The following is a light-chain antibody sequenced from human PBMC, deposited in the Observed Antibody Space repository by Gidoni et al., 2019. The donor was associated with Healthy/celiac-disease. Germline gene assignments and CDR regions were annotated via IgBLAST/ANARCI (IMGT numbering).Light chain of an antibody. J-gene: IGKJ2*04. V-gene: IGKV2-30*01. CDR1: QSLVSSYGSRF. CDR2: KVS. Sequence: DEVMNQSPLSLPVTLGQPASIARWSSQSLVSSYGSRFLNWFQQRPGQSPRRLIYKVSNRDSGVPDRFSGSGSGSDFTLKISRVEAYYVGIYYCMQCTHWPCSFGQGTRLEIK. CDR3: MQCTHWPCS.